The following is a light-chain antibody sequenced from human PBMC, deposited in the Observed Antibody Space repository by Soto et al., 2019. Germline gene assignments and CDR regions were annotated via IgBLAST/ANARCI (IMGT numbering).Light chain of an antibody. CDR2: GAS. CDR3: QQYNSYSRT. CDR1: QSISTS. V-gene: IGKV1-5*01. Sequence: DIKMTQSPSTLSASVGDTVTITCRASQSISTSLAWYQQKPGKAPNLLISGASTLEEGVPSRFSGSGSGTEFTLTISSLQPDDFATYYCQQYNSYSRTFGQGTKVDIK. J-gene: IGKJ1*01.